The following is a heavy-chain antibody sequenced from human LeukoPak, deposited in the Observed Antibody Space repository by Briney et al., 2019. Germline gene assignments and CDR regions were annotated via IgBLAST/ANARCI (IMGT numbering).Heavy chain of an antibody. D-gene: IGHD6-19*01. J-gene: IGHJ4*02. CDR1: GYTFTGYY. V-gene: IGHV1-2*02. Sequence: GASVKVSCKASGYTFTGYYMHWVRQAPGQGLEWMGWINPNSGGTNYAQKFQGRVTMTRDTSISTAYMELSRLRSDDTAVYYCASSQNPIAVAGTSGFDYWGQGTLVTVSS. CDR2: INPNSGGT. CDR3: ASSQNPIAVAGTSGFDY.